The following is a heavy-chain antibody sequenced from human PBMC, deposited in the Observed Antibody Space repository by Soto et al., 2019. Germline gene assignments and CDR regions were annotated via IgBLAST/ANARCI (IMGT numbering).Heavy chain of an antibody. CDR1: GFTFSDYY. CDR3: ARVDSRWCGAVLTQAHDYYMDV. Sequence: QVQLVESGGGLVKPGGSLRLSCAASGFTFSDYYMSWIRQAPGKGLEWVSYISSSGSTIYYADSVKGRFTISRDNAKNSLYLQMNSLRAEDTAVYYCARVDSRWCGAVLTQAHDYYMDVWGKGTTVTVSS. CDR2: ISSSGSTI. D-gene: IGHD3-10*01. J-gene: IGHJ6*03. V-gene: IGHV3-11*01.